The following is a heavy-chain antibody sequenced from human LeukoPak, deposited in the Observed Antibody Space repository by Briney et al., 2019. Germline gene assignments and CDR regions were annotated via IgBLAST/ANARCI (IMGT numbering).Heavy chain of an antibody. CDR3: AKFDNRIVGAASFNY. J-gene: IGHJ4*02. V-gene: IGHV3-30*04. CDR2: ISYDGSNK. CDR1: GFTFSSYA. D-gene: IGHD1-26*01. Sequence: GGSLRLSCAASGFTFSSYAMHWVRQAPGKGLEWVAVISYDGSNKYYADSVKGRLTISRDNSKNTLYLQMNSLRGEDTAVYYCAKFDNRIVGAASFNYWGQGTLVTVSS.